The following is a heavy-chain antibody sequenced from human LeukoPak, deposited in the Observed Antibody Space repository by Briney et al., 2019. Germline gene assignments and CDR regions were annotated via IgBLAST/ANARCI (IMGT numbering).Heavy chain of an antibody. J-gene: IGHJ5*02. D-gene: IGHD6-19*01. Sequence: PSETLSLTCTVSGGSVSSSNYYWSWIRQPPGKGLEWIGYIFYSGSTNNNPSLKSRVTISVDTSKNQFSLKLSSVTAADTAVYFCAREYSSGLSWFDPWGQGTLVTVSS. CDR1: GGSVSSSNYY. V-gene: IGHV4-61*01. CDR2: IFYSGST. CDR3: AREYSSGLSWFDP.